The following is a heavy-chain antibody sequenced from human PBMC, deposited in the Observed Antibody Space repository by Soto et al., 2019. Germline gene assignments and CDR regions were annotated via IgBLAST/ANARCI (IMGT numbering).Heavy chain of an antibody. Sequence: GSLRLSCGVSGFPFAPSTMSWVRQAPGKGLEWVSTISVSVGSTYSADSVQGRFTVSSDISDNTLFLRMTSLTADDTAVYFCAKRDVPHSTSNAYFYDHWGRGVLVTVSS. CDR1: GFPFAPST. CDR3: AKRDVPHSTSNAYFYDH. D-gene: IGHD2-21*02. J-gene: IGHJ4*02. V-gene: IGHV3-23*01. CDR2: ISVSVGST.